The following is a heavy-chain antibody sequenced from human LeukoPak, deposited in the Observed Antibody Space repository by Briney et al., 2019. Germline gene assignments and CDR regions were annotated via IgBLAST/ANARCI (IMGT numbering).Heavy chain of an antibody. CDR2: INHSGST. CDR3: ARSIAGGGASNFDY. D-gene: IGHD6-6*01. CDR1: GGSFSGYY. J-gene: IGHJ4*02. Sequence: PSETLSLTCAVYGGSFSGYYWSWIRQPPGKGLEWIGEINHSGSTNYNPSLKSRVTISVDTSKNQFSLKLSSVTAADTAVYYCARSIAGGGASNFDYWGQGTLVTVSS. V-gene: IGHV4-34*01.